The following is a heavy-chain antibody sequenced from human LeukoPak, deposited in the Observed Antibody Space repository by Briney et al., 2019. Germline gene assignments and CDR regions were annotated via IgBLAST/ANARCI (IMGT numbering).Heavy chain of an antibody. J-gene: IGHJ5*02. CDR3: ARRGYSSSFYRFDP. V-gene: IGHV4-39*01. CDR2: IYYSGST. D-gene: IGHD6-13*01. CDR1: GGSISSSSYY. Sequence: SETLSLTCTVSGGSISSSSYYWGWIRQPPGKGLEWIGSIYYSGSTYYNPSLKSRVTISVDTSKNQFSLRLSSVTAADTAVYYCARRGYSSSFYRFDPRGQGTLVTVSS.